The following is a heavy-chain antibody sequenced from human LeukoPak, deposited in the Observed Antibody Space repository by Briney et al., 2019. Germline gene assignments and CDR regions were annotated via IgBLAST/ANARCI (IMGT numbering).Heavy chain of an antibody. V-gene: IGHV3-21*04. J-gene: IGHJ4*02. CDR3: TKDYYYDSSGGLNY. CDR1: GFTFSSYS. D-gene: IGHD3-22*01. Sequence: GGSLRLSCAASGFTFSSYSMNWVRQAPGKGLEWVSSISSSSSYIYYADSVKGRFTISRDNAKNSLYLQMDSLRAEDSALYYCTKDYYYDSSGGLNYWGQGTLVTVSS. CDR2: ISSSSSYI.